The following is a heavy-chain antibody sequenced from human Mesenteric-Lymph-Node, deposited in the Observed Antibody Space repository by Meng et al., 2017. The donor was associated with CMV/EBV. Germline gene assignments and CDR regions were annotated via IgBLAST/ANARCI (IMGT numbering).Heavy chain of an antibody. J-gene: IGHJ4*02. V-gene: IGHV4-34*01. Sequence: LTCAVHGDSSSGYFWTWSRHLSGMGLEWIGGINHRGSTHYNPSLKSRLSMSIDASRSQFSLQLTSVTAADTAVYYCARLQVGAYFDFWGQGTLVTVSS. CDR3: ARLQVGAYFDF. CDR1: GDSSSGYF. CDR2: INHRGST. D-gene: IGHD1-26*01.